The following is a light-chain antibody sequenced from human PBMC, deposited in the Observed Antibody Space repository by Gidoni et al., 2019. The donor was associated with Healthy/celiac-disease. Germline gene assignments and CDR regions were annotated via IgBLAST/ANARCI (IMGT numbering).Light chain of an antibody. CDR1: QSVSSSY. Sequence: DIVLTQSPGTLSLSPGERATLSCRASQSVSSSYLAWYQQKPGQAPRLLIYGASSRATGIPDRFSGSGSGTDFTLTISRLEPEDFAVYYCQQYSSSPRALTFGGGTKVEIK. J-gene: IGKJ4*01. CDR2: GAS. V-gene: IGKV3-20*01. CDR3: QQYSSSPRALT.